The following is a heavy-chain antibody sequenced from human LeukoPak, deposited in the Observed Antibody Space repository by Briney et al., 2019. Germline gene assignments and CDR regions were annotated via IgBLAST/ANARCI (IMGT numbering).Heavy chain of an antibody. CDR2: ICHSGST. Sequence: SETLSLTCAVAGYSISSGYYWGWIRQPPGKGLEWIGSICHSGSTYYNPSLKSRVTISVDTSKNQFSLKLSSVTAADTAVYYCAGAVAGYYFDYWGQGTLVTVSS. J-gene: IGHJ4*02. V-gene: IGHV4-38-2*01. CDR3: AGAVAGYYFDY. CDR1: GYSISSGYY. D-gene: IGHD6-19*01.